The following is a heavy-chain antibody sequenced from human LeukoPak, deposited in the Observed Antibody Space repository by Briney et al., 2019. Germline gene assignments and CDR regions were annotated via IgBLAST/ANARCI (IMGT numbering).Heavy chain of an antibody. Sequence: GGSLRLSCAASGFSFSDSYMRWIRQAPGKGLVWVLAISGSGGSTYYADSVKGRFTIARDNSKNTLYLQMNSLRAEDTAVYYCAKDFSPNDYWGQGTLVTVSS. CDR2: ISGSGGST. D-gene: IGHD2/OR15-2a*01. CDR3: AKDFSPNDY. CDR1: GFSFSDSY. J-gene: IGHJ4*02. V-gene: IGHV3-23*01.